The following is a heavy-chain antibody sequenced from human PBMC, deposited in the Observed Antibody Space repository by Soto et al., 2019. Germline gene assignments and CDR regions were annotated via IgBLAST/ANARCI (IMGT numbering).Heavy chain of an antibody. D-gene: IGHD6-19*01. Sequence: SVKVSCKASGGTFSSYAISWVRQAPGQGLEWMGGIIPIFGTANYAQKFQGRVTITADESTSTAYMELSSLRSEDTAVYYCARDSSGWYYFDYWGQGTLVTVSS. CDR2: IIPIFGTA. CDR1: GGTFSSYA. V-gene: IGHV1-69*13. CDR3: ARDSSGWYYFDY. J-gene: IGHJ4*02.